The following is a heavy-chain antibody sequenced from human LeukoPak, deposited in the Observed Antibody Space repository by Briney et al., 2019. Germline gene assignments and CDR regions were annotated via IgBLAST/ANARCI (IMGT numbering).Heavy chain of an antibody. V-gene: IGHV3-23*01. D-gene: IGHD5-24*01. J-gene: IGHJ4*02. Sequence: PGGSLRLSCAASGFTFSSYAMNWVRQAPGKGLEWVLAITGSGGSTYYADSVRGRFTISRDNSRNTLYLLMYSLRAEDAALYYCARASGDGYNYDYWGQGTLVTVSS. CDR3: ARASGDGYNYDY. CDR2: ITGSGGST. CDR1: GFTFSSYA.